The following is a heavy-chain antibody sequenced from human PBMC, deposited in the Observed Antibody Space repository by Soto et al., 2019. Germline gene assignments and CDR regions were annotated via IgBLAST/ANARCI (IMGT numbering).Heavy chain of an antibody. CDR2: INHSGST. Sequence: PSETLSLTCAVYCGSFSGYYWSWIRQPPWKGLEWMVEINHSGSTNYNPSLRSRVTISVDTSKNQFSLKLSSVTAADTAVYYCARGPLRITIFGVVSYGMDVGGQGTTVTVSS. CDR3: ARGPLRITIFGVVSYGMDV. V-gene: IGHV4-34*01. D-gene: IGHD3-3*01. CDR1: CGSFSGYY. J-gene: IGHJ6*02.